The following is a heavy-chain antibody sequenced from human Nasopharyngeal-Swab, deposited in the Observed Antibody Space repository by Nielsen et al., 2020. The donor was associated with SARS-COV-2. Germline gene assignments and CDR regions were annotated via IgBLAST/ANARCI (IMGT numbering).Heavy chain of an antibody. D-gene: IGHD2-15*01. Sequence: RQAPGKGLEWIGSIYYSGSTYYNPSLKSRVTISVDTSKNQFSLKLSSVTAADTAVYYCARARYCSGGSCYFQVDYYYGMDVWGKGTTVTVSS. CDR3: ARARYCSGGSCYFQVDYYYGMDV. J-gene: IGHJ6*04. CDR2: IYYSGST. V-gene: IGHV4-39*07.